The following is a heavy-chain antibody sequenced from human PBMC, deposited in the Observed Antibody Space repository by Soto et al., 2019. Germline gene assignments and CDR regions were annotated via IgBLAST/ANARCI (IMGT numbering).Heavy chain of an antibody. CDR2: IERDDDDK. J-gene: IGHJ6*04. V-gene: IGHV2-70*13. D-gene: IGHD1-20*01. Sequence: SGPTLVNPTETFTLTCTFSGFSLTSPGMCVSWIRQSPGKALEWLALIERDDDDKYYSTSLKTRLTISKDTRKNQVVLTMANMEPADTATYYCARSIRGTRRFNGMDVWGKGNTVNVSA. CDR3: ARSIRGTRRFNGMDV. CDR1: GFSLTSPGMC.